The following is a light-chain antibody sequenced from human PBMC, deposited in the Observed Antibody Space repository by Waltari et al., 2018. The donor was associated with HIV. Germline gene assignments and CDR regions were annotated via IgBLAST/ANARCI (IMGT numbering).Light chain of an antibody. J-gene: IGLJ3*02. CDR1: KNNDDHQG. CDR3: AAWDTSLGGWV. CDR2: RNN. V-gene: IGLV10-54*04. Sequence: QAGLTQLPSLSKDLRQTATLTCTGDKNNDDHQGAAWLKHRQGHPPKLLFYRNNNRPSGIPDRFSAFRSGNTASLNISGLLADDEADYFCAAWDTSLGGWVFGGGTQLTVL.